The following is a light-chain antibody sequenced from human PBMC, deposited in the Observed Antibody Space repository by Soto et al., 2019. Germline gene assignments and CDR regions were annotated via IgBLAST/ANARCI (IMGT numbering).Light chain of an antibody. Sequence: NQMTQSPSTLSASVGDRVTITCRASHSITKWLAWYQQKPGKAPKVLIYQASSLESGVPSRFSGSGSGTEFALTISSLQHDDFETYYCLQYDSYPRTLRHGTKVDIK. J-gene: IGKJ1*01. V-gene: IGKV1-5*03. CDR1: HSITKW. CDR2: QAS. CDR3: LQYDSYPRT.